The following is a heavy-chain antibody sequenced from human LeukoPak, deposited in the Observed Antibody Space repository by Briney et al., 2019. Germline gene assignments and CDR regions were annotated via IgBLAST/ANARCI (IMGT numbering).Heavy chain of an antibody. CDR3: ARDLGQYYDTSDNWFDP. CDR2: IKSDGINT. Sequence: GGSLTLSCAASGFTFSNYWMHWVRQAPGKGLVWVSRIKSDGINTSYADSVKGRFTISRDNAKNTLNLQMNSLRAEDTAVYYCARDLGQYYDTSDNWFDPWGQGTLVTVSS. CDR1: GFTFSNYW. V-gene: IGHV3-74*01. D-gene: IGHD3-22*01. J-gene: IGHJ5*02.